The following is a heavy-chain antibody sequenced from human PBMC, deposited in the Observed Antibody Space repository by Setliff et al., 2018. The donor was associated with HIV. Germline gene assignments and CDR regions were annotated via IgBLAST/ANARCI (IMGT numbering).Heavy chain of an antibody. J-gene: IGHJ5*02. Sequence: SETLSLTCAVYGGSFSGYYWSWIRQPPGKGLEWIGEINHSGSTNYNPSLKSRVTISVDTSKNQFSLKLSSVTAADTAVYYCARVRIAARPFCWFDPWGQGTQVTVSS. CDR1: GGSFSGYY. V-gene: IGHV4-34*01. CDR3: ARVRIAARPFCWFDP. D-gene: IGHD6-6*01. CDR2: INHSGST.